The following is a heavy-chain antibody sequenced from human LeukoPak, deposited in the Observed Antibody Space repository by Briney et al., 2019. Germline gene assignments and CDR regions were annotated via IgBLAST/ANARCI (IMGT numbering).Heavy chain of an antibody. CDR1: GFTFSSYA. CDR3: AKPSGMGDAFDI. D-gene: IGHD3-10*01. V-gene: IGHV3-30*02. CDR2: IRYDGSNK. J-gene: IGHJ3*02. Sequence: GGSLRLSCAASGFTFSSYAMSWVRQAPGKGLEWVAFIRYDGSNKYYADSVKGRFTISRDNSKNTLYLQMNCLRAEDTAVHYCAKPSGMGDAFDIWGQGTMVTVSS.